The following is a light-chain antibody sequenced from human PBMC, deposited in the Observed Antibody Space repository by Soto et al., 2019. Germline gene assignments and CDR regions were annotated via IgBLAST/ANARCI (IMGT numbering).Light chain of an antibody. J-gene: IGLJ1*01. CDR2: SNN. V-gene: IGLV1-44*01. CDR3: AAWDDSLNGRL. Sequence: QSVLPQPPSASGTPGQRVTISCSGGGSNIGSNTIDWYQQLPGTAPKLLIYSNNQRPSGVPDRFSGSKSGTSVSLAISGLQSEDEADYYCAAWDDSLNGRLFGTGTKLTVL. CDR1: GSNIGSNT.